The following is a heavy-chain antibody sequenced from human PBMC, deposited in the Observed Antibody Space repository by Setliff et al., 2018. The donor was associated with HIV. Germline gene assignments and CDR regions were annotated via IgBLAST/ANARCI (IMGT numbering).Heavy chain of an antibody. J-gene: IGHJ4*02. CDR1: GFTFSNYA. Sequence: GGSLRLSCAASGFTFSNYAMSWVRQAPGEGLEWVSAILSTGERTFYANSVKGRFTISRDNSKNTVYLQMNSLRAEDTAEYYCAKELAASGLGYFDSWGRGILVTVSS. V-gene: IGHV3-23*01. CDR2: ILSTGERT. D-gene: IGHD3-22*01. CDR3: AKELAASGLGYFDS.